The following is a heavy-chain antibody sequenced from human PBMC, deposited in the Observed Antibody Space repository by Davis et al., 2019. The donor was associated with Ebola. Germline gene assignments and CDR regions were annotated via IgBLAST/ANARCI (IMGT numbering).Heavy chain of an antibody. CDR3: ARGPGEDKLGDPYYYYGMDV. Sequence: GESLKISCAASGFTFSSCAMSWVRQAPGKGLDWVSAISSSGSNTYYADSVKGRFTISRDNSKNTLYLQMNSLRAEDTAVYYCARGPGEDKLGDPYYYYGMDVWGQGTTVTVSS. D-gene: IGHD7-27*01. CDR1: GFTFSSCA. V-gene: IGHV3-23*01. CDR2: ISSSGSNT. J-gene: IGHJ6*02.